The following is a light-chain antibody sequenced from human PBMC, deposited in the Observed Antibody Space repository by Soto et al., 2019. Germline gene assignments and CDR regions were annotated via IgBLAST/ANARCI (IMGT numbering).Light chain of an antibody. CDR3: QSFTAGFTYV. Sequence: QSALTQPASVSGSPGQSITISCTGTSSDVGGYNHVSWYQQHPGKAPKLMIYDVSSRPSGVSNRFSGSKSVNTASLTISGLQAEDEADYYCQSFTAGFTYVFGTGTKLTVL. V-gene: IGLV2-14*01. CDR1: SSDVGGYNH. J-gene: IGLJ1*01. CDR2: DVS.